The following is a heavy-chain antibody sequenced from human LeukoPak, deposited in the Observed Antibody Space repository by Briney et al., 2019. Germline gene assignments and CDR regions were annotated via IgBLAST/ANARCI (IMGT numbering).Heavy chain of an antibody. D-gene: IGHD3-10*01. CDR2: IYTSGST. Sequence: PSQTLSLTCTVSGGSLSSGSYYWSWLRQPAGKGLEWIGRIYTSGSTNYNPSLKSRVTISVDTSKNQCSLKLSSVTAADTAVYYCARAARTYYGSGSFPGWFDPWGQGTLVTVSS. CDR3: ARAARTYYGSGSFPGWFDP. J-gene: IGHJ5*02. CDR1: GGSLSSGSYY. V-gene: IGHV4-61*02.